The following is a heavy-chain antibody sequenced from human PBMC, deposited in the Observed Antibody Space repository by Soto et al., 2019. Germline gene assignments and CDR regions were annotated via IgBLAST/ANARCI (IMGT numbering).Heavy chain of an antibody. V-gene: IGHV4-34*01. Sequence: SETLSLTSAVYGGSFSGYYWSWIRQPPGKGLEWIGEINHSGSTYYNPSLKSRVTISVDTSKNQFSLKLSSVTAADTAVYYCARDQRWFGELLPRSSYYYYYGMDVWGQGTTVTVSS. CDR2: INHSGST. CDR3: ARDQRWFGELLPRSSYYYYYGMDV. J-gene: IGHJ6*02. CDR1: GGSFSGYY. D-gene: IGHD3-10*01.